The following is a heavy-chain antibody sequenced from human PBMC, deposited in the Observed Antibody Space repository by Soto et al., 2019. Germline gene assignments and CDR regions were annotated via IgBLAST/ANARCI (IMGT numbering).Heavy chain of an antibody. CDR2: ISGSGGST. V-gene: IGHV3-23*01. J-gene: IGHJ3*02. Sequence: RGSLRLSCAASGFTFSSYAMSWVRQAPGTGLEWVSAISGSGGSTYYADSVKGRFTISRDNSRNTVYLQMNSLRGDDTALYYCAKATATGGGAFDICGQGTMVTVSS. CDR1: GFTFSSYA. D-gene: IGHD2-8*02. CDR3: AKATATGGGAFDI.